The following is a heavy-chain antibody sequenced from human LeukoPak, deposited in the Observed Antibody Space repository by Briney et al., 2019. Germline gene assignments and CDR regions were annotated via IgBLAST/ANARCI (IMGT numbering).Heavy chain of an antibody. D-gene: IGHD3-22*01. J-gene: IGHJ1*01. CDR1: GVTFSSYW. CDR2: IKSDGST. CDR3: ARAPSEIGGYYPEYFRH. Sequence: GGSLRLSCAASGVTFSSYWMHWVRQAPGKGLVWVSRIKSDGSTNYADSVKGRFTISRDNAKNTVSLQRNSLRAEDTGVYYCARAPSEIGGYYPEYFRHWGQGTLVTVSS. V-gene: IGHV3-74*01.